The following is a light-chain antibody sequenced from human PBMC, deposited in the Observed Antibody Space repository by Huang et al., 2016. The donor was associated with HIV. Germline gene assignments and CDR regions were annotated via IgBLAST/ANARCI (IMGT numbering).Light chain of an antibody. J-gene: IGKJ2*01. V-gene: IGKV1-39*01. Sequence: DIQMTQSPSSLSASVGDRVTITCRASQGISSYLNRYQQKPGKAPKLLIYAASTLQSGVPSRFSGRCSGTDFTLTISSLQPADSETYYCQETYSIPYTFGQGTKLEIK. CDR1: QGISSY. CDR3: QETYSIPYT. CDR2: AAS.